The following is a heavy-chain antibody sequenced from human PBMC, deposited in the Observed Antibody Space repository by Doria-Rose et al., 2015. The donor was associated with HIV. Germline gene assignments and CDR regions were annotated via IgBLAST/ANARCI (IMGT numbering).Heavy chain of an antibody. CDR2: NSWDSGAK. V-gene: IGHV3-9*01. Sequence: EVQLVETGGGLVQPGRSLRLSCVGSGFSFESYAMHWVRLAPGQGLEWVAGNSWDSGAKGNADTVEGRFTISRDNAKKSVYLEMRSLRPEDTASYYCAKAPIIGPKYYFYMDVWGKGTSVTVSS. D-gene: IGHD3-3*01. J-gene: IGHJ6*03. CDR1: GFSFESYA. CDR3: AKAPIIGPKYYFYMDV.